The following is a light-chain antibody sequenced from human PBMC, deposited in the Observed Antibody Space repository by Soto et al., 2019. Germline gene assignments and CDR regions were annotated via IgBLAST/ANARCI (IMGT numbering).Light chain of an antibody. CDR2: AAS. V-gene: IGKV3-15*01. CDR3: QQYNDWPFT. Sequence: EIVMTQSPATLSVSPGETATLSCRASQSVRSNLAWYQQKPGQPPRLLIYAASTRATGIPASFSGSGSGTEFTLTISSLQSEDFALYYCQQYNDWPFTFGPGTKVDVK. CDR1: QSVRSN. J-gene: IGKJ3*01.